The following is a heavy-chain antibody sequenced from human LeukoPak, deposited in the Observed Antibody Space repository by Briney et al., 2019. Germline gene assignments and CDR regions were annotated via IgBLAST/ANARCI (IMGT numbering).Heavy chain of an antibody. D-gene: IGHD3-22*01. Sequence: PGGSLRLSCAGSGLPFSSYEMNWVRQAPGKGLEWISYISSRGTTINYADSVKGRFTISRDNAENSLHLQMNSLRVEDTGVYYCARVYDKTPPPDYWGQGTLVTVSS. J-gene: IGHJ4*02. CDR1: GLPFSSYE. CDR3: ARVYDKTPPPDY. V-gene: IGHV3-48*03. CDR2: ISSRGTTI.